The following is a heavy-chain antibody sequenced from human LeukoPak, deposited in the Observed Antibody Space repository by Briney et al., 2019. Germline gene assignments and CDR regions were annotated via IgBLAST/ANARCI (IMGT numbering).Heavy chain of an antibody. CDR3: ARGYYGDPSQVYYFDY. CDR1: GYTFTGYY. D-gene: IGHD4-17*01. Sequence: ASVKVSCKASGYTFTGYYMHWVRQAPGQGLEWMGWINPDSGGTNYAQKFQGRVTMTRDTSISTAYMELSRLRSDDTAVYYCARGYYGDPSQVYYFDYWGQGTLVTVSS. V-gene: IGHV1-2*02. J-gene: IGHJ4*02. CDR2: INPDSGGT.